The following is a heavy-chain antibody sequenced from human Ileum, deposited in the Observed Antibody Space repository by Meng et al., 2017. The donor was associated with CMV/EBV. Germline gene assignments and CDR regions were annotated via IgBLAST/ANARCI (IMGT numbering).Heavy chain of an antibody. CDR3: ARETNLGS. CDR1: GFTFSGYW. V-gene: IGHV3-7*01. CDR2: MNQDGSTR. Sequence: GGSLRLSCSASGFTFSGYWMTWVRQAPGKGLEFLATMNQDGSTRSYVDSVKGRFTISRDNAKNSLYLQMNSLRVEDTAMYYCARETNLGSWGQGTPVTVSS. J-gene: IGHJ5*02. D-gene: IGHD5-24*01.